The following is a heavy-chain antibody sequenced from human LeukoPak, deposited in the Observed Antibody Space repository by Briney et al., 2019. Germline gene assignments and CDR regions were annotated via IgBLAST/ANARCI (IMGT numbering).Heavy chain of an antibody. J-gene: IGHJ4*02. CDR1: GFTFSSYG. CDR2: ISYDGSNK. Sequence: PGRSLRLSCAASGFTFSSYGMHWVRQAPGKGLEWVAVISYDGSNKYYADSVKGRFTISRDNSKSTLYLQMNSLRAEDTAVYYCAKSGYCSSTSCYGIDYWGQGTLVTVSS. V-gene: IGHV3-30*18. CDR3: AKSGYCSSTSCYGIDY. D-gene: IGHD2-2*03.